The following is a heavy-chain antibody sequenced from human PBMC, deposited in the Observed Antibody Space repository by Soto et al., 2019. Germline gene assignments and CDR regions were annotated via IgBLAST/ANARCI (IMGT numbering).Heavy chain of an antibody. Sequence: QVQLVQSGAEVKKPGSSVKVSCKASGGTFSSYTISWVRQAPGQGLEWMGRIIPILGIANYAQKFQGRVTITADKSTSTAYMELSSLRSEDTAVYYCARFSSWPHLGQFTWGQGTLVTVSS. CDR3: ARFSSWPHLGQFT. CDR1: GGTFSSYT. V-gene: IGHV1-69*02. J-gene: IGHJ5*02. CDR2: IIPILGIA. D-gene: IGHD6-13*01.